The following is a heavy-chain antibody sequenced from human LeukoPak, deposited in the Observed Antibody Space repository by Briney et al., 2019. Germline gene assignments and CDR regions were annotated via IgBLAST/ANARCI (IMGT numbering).Heavy chain of an antibody. J-gene: IGHJ4*02. CDR2: IVVGSGNT. CDR3: AALIRVRGVIIWDY. D-gene: IGHD3-10*01. Sequence: SVKVSCKASGFTFTSSAMQWARQARGQRLEWIGRIVVGSGNTNYAQKFQERVTITRDMSTSTAYMELSSLRSEDTAVYYCAALIRVRGVIIWDYWGQGTLVTVSS. CDR1: GFTFTSSA. V-gene: IGHV1-58*02.